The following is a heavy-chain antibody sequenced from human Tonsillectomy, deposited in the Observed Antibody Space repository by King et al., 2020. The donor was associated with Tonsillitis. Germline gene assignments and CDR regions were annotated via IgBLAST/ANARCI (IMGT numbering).Heavy chain of an antibody. Sequence: HITLKESGPTLVKPTQTLTLTCTFSGFSLSTSGVGVGWIRQPPGKALEWLALIYWNDDKRYSPSLKSRLTITKDTSKNQVVLTMNNMDPVDTATYYCARTSTGGAFYISGQGTMVTVSS. D-gene: IGHD1-14*01. CDR1: GFSLSTSGVG. V-gene: IGHV2-5*01. CDR3: ARTSTGGAFYI. J-gene: IGHJ3*02. CDR2: IYWNDDK.